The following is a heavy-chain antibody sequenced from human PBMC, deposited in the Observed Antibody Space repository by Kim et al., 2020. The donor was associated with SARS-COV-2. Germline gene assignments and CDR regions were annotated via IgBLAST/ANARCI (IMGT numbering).Heavy chain of an antibody. Sequence: GGSLRLSCAASGFTFSSYGMHWVRQAPGKGLEWVAVIWYDGSNKYYADSVKGRFTISRDNSKNTLYLQMNSLRAEDTAVYYCARDNSPMVRGVIIDYWGQGTLVTVSS. CDR3: ARDNSPMVRGVIIDY. D-gene: IGHD3-10*01. J-gene: IGHJ4*02. CDR1: GFTFSSYG. CDR2: IWYDGSNK. V-gene: IGHV3-33*01.